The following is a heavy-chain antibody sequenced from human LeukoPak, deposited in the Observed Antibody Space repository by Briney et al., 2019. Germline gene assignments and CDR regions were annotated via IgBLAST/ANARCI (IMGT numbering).Heavy chain of an antibody. CDR3: ARDGDYDSSGYYVGGFDY. J-gene: IGHJ4*02. D-gene: IGHD3-22*01. Sequence: GGSLRLSCAASGFTFSSYAMHWVRQAPGKGLEWVAVISYDGSNKYYADSVKGRFTISRDNSKNTLYLQMNSLRAEDTAVYYCARDGDYDSSGYYVGGFDYWGQGTLVTVSS. CDR1: GFTFSSYA. V-gene: IGHV3-30*04. CDR2: ISYDGSNK.